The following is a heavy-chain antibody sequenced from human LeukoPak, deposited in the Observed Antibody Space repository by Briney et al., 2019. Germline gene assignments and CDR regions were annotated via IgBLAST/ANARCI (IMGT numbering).Heavy chain of an antibody. J-gene: IGHJ6*04. CDR1: GFTFSSYD. CDR2: IWYDGSNK. Sequence: GGSLRLSCAASGFTFSSYDMHWVRQAPGKGLEWVAVIWYDGSNKYYADSVKGRFIISRDNSENTLYLQMNSLRAEDTAVYYCATGQDCRGGSCYYYYGMDVWGKGTTVTVSS. D-gene: IGHD2-15*01. CDR3: ATGQDCRGGSCYYYYGMDV. V-gene: IGHV3-33*08.